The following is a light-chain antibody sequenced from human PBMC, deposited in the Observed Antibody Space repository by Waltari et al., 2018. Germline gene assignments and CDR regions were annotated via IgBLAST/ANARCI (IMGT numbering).Light chain of an antibody. CDR3: YSTDSTGNHVV. J-gene: IGLJ2*01. CDR1: SLPKKY. CDR2: DDN. Sequence: SYELTQPPSASVSPGQTARNTCSGDSLPKKYAFWYQQKSGPATVLIIYDDNKRPSGIPGRFSGSSSGTMATLTISGAQVEDEADYYCYSTDSTGNHVVFGGGTKLTVL. V-gene: IGLV3-10*01.